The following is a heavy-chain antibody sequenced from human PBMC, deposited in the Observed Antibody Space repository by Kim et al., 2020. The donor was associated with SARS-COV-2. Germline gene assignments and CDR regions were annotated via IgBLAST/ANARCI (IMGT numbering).Heavy chain of an antibody. J-gene: IGHJ4*02. D-gene: IGHD7-27*01. CDR3: ARDAWAQRGTDGFDY. CDR2: INQDGSEK. CDR1: GFTFNSFW. Sequence: GGSLRLSCAASGFTFNSFWMSWVRQAPGKGLEWVANINQDGSEKKYVDSVKGRFTISRDNAKNSVYLQMNSLRVEDSAVYYCARDAWAQRGTDGFDYRGPGALATVSS. V-gene: IGHV3-7*01.